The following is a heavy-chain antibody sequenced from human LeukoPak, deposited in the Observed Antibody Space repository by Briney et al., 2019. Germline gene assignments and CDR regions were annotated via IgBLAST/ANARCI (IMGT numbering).Heavy chain of an antibody. Sequence: PGGSLRLSCAASGFTFSNYAMHWVRQAPGKGLEWVAAISDDGSNEYYADSMKGRFTISRDNSKNTLYLQMSSLRAEDTAVCYCARDFRDRFLEYLSNWFDPWGQGTLVTVSS. CDR2: ISDDGSNE. D-gene: IGHD3-3*01. J-gene: IGHJ5*02. V-gene: IGHV3-30*04. CDR3: ARDFRDRFLEYLSNWFDP. CDR1: GFTFSNYA.